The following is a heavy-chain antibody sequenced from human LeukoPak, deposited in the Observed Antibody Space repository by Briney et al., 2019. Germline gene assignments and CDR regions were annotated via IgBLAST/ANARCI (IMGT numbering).Heavy chain of an antibody. CDR1: GFIFSTYA. Sequence: GGSLRLSCAASGFIFSTYAMSWVRQAPGKGLEWVSSISDSGQSTYYADSVKGRFTISRDNSKNMLYLQMNSLRAEDTAVYSCAKCTAGTSYRGLDQWGQGTLVTVSS. J-gene: IGHJ4*02. CDR2: ISDSGQST. CDR3: AKCTAGTSYRGLDQ. D-gene: IGHD2-8*02. V-gene: IGHV3-23*01.